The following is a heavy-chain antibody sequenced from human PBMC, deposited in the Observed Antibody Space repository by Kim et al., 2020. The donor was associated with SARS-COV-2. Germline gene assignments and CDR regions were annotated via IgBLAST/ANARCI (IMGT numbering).Heavy chain of an antibody. Sequence: GGSLRLSCAASGFIFNSCAMNWVRQAPGRRLEWVSTIDTRGEYTYYADSVKGRFTISRDNSKNTLFLQMNSLRVDDTAIYYCAVGNALDYWGQGTLVTVS. V-gene: IGHV3-23*01. CDR2: IDTRGEYT. CDR1: GFIFNSCA. CDR3: AVGNALDY. J-gene: IGHJ4*02.